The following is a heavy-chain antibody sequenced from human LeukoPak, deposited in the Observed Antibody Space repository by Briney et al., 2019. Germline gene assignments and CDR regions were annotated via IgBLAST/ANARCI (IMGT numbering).Heavy chain of an antibody. V-gene: IGHV3-11*01. CDR1: GFTFSDYY. CDR2: ISSSGSTI. D-gene: IGHD6-13*01. Sequence: GGSLRLSCAASGFTFSDYYMSWIRQAPGKGLEWVSYISSSGSTIYYADSVKGRFTISRDNAKNSLYLQMNSLRAEDTAVYYCAVSSSWYEFVDYWGQGTLVTVSS. CDR3: AVSSSWYEFVDY. J-gene: IGHJ4*02.